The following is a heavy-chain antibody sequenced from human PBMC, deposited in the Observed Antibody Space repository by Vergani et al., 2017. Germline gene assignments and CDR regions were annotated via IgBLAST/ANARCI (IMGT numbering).Heavy chain of an antibody. J-gene: IGHJ4*02. Sequence: EVQVVQSGGGLVKPGGSLRLSCETSGFIFSDYNLNWVRQAPGSGLEWVASISGRSSYVNYAVSVKGRFTISRDNAKNPLFLQMNSLRAEDTAVYYCVREETFYDSVSDYLAGYFDHWGQGALVTVSS. CDR2: ISGRSSYV. CDR3: VREETFYDSVSDYLAGYFDH. V-gene: IGHV3-21*02. D-gene: IGHD3-3*01. CDR1: GFIFSDYN.